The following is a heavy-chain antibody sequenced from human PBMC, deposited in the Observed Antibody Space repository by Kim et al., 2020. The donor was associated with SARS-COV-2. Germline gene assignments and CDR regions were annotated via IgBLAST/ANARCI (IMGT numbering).Heavy chain of an antibody. V-gene: IGHV4-39*01. J-gene: IGHJ4*02. Sequence: TYYTPYLKSRLTISVDTSENQFSLKLNSVTAADTAVYFCARSRNSNYEYWGQGTLVTVSS. CDR3: ARSRNSNYEY. CDR2: T. D-gene: IGHD4-4*01.